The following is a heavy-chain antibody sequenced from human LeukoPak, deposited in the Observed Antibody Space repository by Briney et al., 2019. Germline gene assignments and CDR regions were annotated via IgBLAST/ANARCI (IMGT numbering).Heavy chain of an antibody. J-gene: IGHJ4*02. CDR2: IIPIFGTA. Sequence: GASVKVSCKASGGTFSSYAISWVRQAPGQGLEWMGGIIPIFGTANYAQKFQGRVTITTDESTSTAYMELSSLRSEDTAVYYCALDGSYGSGSRFDYWGQGTLVTVSS. CDR3: ALDGSYGSGSRFDY. V-gene: IGHV1-69*05. CDR1: GGTFSSYA. D-gene: IGHD3-10*01.